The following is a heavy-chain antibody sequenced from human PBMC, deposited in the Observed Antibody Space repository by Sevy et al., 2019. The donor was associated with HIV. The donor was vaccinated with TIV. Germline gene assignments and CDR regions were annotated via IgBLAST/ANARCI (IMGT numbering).Heavy chain of an antibody. J-gene: IGHJ6*02. D-gene: IGHD4-17*01. CDR3: ARDHEKDGDLGDYYYFAMDV. CDR2: ISGSGDTI. V-gene: IGHV3-11*01. Sequence: GGSLRLSCAASGFTFSDYYMSWLRQAPGKGLEWLSYISGSGDTIYYADSVKGRFTISRDNAKNSLYLQRNSLRAEDTAVYYCARDHEKDGDLGDYYYFAMDVWGQGTTVTVSS. CDR1: GFTFSDYY.